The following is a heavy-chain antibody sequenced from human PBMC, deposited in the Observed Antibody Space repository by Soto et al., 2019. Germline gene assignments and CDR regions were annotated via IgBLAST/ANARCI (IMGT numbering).Heavy chain of an antibody. J-gene: IGHJ6*02. CDR2: TYYRSKWYN. CDR3: AREDCLGWGYYYYYGMDV. Sequence: SQTLSLTCAISGDSVSSNSAAWNWIRQSPSRGLEWLGRTYYRSKWYNDYAVSVKSRITINPDTSKNQFSLQLNSVTPEDTAVYYCAREDCLGWGYYYYYGMDVWGQGTTVTVSS. CDR1: GDSVSSNSAA. V-gene: IGHV6-1*01. D-gene: IGHD2-21*02.